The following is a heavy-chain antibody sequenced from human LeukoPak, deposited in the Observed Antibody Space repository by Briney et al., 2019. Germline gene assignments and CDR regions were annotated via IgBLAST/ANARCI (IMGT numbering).Heavy chain of an antibody. J-gene: IGHJ5*02. CDR3: ARRTGTSWFDV. CDR1: GYTFTDHY. V-gene: IGHV1-2*02. D-gene: IGHD1-7*01. Sequence: GASVKVSCKASGYTFTDHYMHWVRQAPGQGLEWMGWMHSKSGGINYAQKFQGRVTMTRDTSIRTAYMELSSLTSHDTAVHYCARRTGTSWFDVWGQGTLVTVSS. CDR2: MHSKSGGI.